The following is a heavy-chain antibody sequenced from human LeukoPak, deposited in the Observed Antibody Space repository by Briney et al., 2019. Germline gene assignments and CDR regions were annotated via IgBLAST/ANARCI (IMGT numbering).Heavy chain of an antibody. CDR3: ARRFVGATDYYYMDV. D-gene: IGHD1-26*01. J-gene: IGHJ6*03. Sequence: SQTLSLTCTVSGGSISSGDSYWSWIRQPPGKGLEWIGYIYYSGSTYYNPSLKSRVTISVDTSKNQFSLKLSSVTAADTAVYYCARRFVGATDYYYMDVWGKGTTVTVSS. CDR1: GGSISSGDSY. V-gene: IGHV4-30-4*08. CDR2: IYYSGST.